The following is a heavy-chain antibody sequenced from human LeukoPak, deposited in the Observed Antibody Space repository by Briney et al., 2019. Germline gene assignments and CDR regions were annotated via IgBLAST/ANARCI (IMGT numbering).Heavy chain of an antibody. CDR1: GFTFSSYG. V-gene: IGHV1-69*01. J-gene: IGHJ4*02. D-gene: IGHD3-10*01. Sequence: GGSLRLSCAASGFTFSSYGMSWVRQAPGQGLEWMGGIIPIFGTANYAQKFQGRVTITADESTSTAYMELSSLRSDDTAVYYCARGLVAYYYGSGSYYPDYWGQGTLVTVSS. CDR3: ARGLVAYYYGSGSYYPDY. CDR2: IIPIFGTA.